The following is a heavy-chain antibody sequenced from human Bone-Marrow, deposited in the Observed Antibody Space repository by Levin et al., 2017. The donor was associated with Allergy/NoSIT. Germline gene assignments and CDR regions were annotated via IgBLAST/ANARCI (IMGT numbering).Heavy chain of an antibody. Sequence: KTSETLSLTCAVSGGSISTTSHYWGWVRQPPGTGLEWIGTIYYSGSTHYNPSLKSRVAISVDTSNNQLSLKLRSVTAADTAVYYCARHVSMSWSKWYLDLWGRGTLVTVSS. J-gene: IGHJ2*01. CDR1: GGSISTTSHY. CDR2: IYYSGST. CDR3: ARHVSMSWSKWYLDL. D-gene: IGHD5/OR15-5a*01. V-gene: IGHV4-39*01.